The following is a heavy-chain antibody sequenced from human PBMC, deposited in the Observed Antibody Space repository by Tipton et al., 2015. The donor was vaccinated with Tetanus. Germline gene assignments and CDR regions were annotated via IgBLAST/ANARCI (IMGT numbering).Heavy chain of an antibody. CDR3: ARGNRGSSWYF. CDR2: MSPNTGLA. CDR1: GYAFSSYD. V-gene: IGHV1-8*01. J-gene: IGHJ4*02. D-gene: IGHD6-13*01. Sequence: QSGPEVKKPGASVKVSCKASGYAFSSYDLNWVRQAAGQGLEWLGYMSPNTGLARVAQKFQGRVTMTSDITITTAYVELKNLRSDDTAVYFCARGNRGSSWYFWGQGTLVTVSS.